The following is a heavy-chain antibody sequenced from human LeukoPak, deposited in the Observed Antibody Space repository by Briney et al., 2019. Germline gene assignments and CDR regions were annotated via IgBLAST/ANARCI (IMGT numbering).Heavy chain of an antibody. J-gene: IGHJ4*02. CDR1: GFSFRSYG. CDR3: AKLYNTMSLGGLDY. Sequence: PGGSLRLSCAASGFSFRSYGMHWVRQAPGKGLEWVAFIEQDGRTKFFVDSVKGRFTISRDNSKNTLYLQLNSLRPEDTAVYYCAKLYNTMSLGGLDYWGQGAPVTVSS. CDR2: IEQDGRTK. D-gene: IGHD3-16*01. V-gene: IGHV3-30*02.